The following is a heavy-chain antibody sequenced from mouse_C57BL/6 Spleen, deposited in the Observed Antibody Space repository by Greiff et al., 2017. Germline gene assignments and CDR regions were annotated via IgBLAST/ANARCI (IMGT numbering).Heavy chain of an antibody. V-gene: IGHV6-3*01. Sequence: EVQLQQSGGGLVQPGGSMKLSCVASGFTFSNYWMNWVRQSPEKGLEWVAQIRLKSDNYATHYAESVKGRFTISRDDSKSSVYLQMNNLRAEDTGIYYCTRFYYDYDREFAYWGQGTLVTVSA. CDR3: TRFYYDYDREFAY. CDR2: IRLKSDNYAT. J-gene: IGHJ3*01. CDR1: GFTFSNYW. D-gene: IGHD2-4*01.